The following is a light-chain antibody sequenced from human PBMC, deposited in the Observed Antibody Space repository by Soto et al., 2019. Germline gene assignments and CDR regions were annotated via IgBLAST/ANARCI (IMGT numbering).Light chain of an antibody. J-gene: IGKJ1*01. Sequence: EIVLTQSPATLSVSPGERVTLSCRASQSVKTFLVWYQQRPGQAPRLLIYDASHRAAGIPARFSGRGSGTDFTLTIIRLEPEDFAVYYCQHYDNSRGTFGQGTKVDVK. V-gene: IGKV3-11*01. CDR2: DAS. CDR1: QSVKTF. CDR3: QHYDNSRGT.